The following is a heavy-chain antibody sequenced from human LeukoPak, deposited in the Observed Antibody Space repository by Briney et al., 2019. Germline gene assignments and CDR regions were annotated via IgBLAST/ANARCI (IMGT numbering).Heavy chain of an antibody. Sequence: PGGSLRLSCAASGFTFSSYAMSWVRQAPGKGLEWVSAISGSGGNTYYADSVKGRFTISRDNSKNTLYLQMNSLRAEDTAVYYCAKDAIYGDSGGTDYWGQGTLVTVSS. CDR2: ISGSGGNT. CDR1: GFTFSSYA. V-gene: IGHV3-23*01. J-gene: IGHJ4*02. CDR3: AKDAIYGDSGGTDY. D-gene: IGHD4-23*01.